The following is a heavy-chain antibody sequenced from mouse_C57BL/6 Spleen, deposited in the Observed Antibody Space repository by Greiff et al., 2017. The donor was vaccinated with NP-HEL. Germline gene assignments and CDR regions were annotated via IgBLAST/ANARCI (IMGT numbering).Heavy chain of an antibody. CDR1: GYTFTSYW. V-gene: IGHV1-69*01. CDR3: ARRLSDYFDY. D-gene: IGHD1-2*01. J-gene: IGHJ2*01. CDR2: IDPSDSYT. Sequence: VQLQQPGAELVMPGASVKLSCKASGYTFTSYWMHWVKQRPGQGLEWIGEIDPSDSYTNYNQKFKGKSTLTVDKSSSTAYMQLSSLTSEDSAVYYCARRLSDYFDYWGQGTTLTVSS.